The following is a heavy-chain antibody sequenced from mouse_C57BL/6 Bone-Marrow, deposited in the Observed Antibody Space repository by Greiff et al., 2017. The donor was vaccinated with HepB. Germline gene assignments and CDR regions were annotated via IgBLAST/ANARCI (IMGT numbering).Heavy chain of an antibody. Sequence: QVQLQQPGAELVKPGASVKLSCKASGYTFTSYWMHWVKQRPGQGLEWIGMIHPNSGSTNYNEKFKSKATLTVDKSSSTADMQLSSLTSEDSAVYYCAREGYYGSSGGYFDVWGTGTTVTVSS. J-gene: IGHJ1*03. V-gene: IGHV1-64*01. D-gene: IGHD1-1*01. CDR2: IHPNSGST. CDR1: GYTFTSYW. CDR3: AREGYYGSSGGYFDV.